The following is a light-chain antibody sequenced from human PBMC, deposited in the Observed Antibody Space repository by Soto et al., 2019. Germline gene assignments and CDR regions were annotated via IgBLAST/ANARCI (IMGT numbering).Light chain of an antibody. Sequence: ILLTQSPGTLSMSPGETATLSCRASHGVSAYLAWYQHKPGQAPRLLIYGASTRATGVPARFSGSGFGTEFSLTISNLQSEDCAVYYCQHYNSRLWTFGQGTKVEIK. CDR1: HGVSAY. CDR3: QHYNSRLWT. V-gene: IGKV3-15*01. CDR2: GAS. J-gene: IGKJ1*01.